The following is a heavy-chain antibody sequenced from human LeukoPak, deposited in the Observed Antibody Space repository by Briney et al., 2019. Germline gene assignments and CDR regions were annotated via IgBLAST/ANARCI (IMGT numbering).Heavy chain of an antibody. D-gene: IGHD6-13*01. V-gene: IGHV3-30*02. J-gene: IGHJ2*01. CDR1: GFTSSSYG. CDR3: AKDGSSSWYPAGWCFDL. Sequence: PGGSLRLSCAASGFTSSSYGMHWVRQAPGKGLEWVAFIRYDGSNKYYADSVKGRFTISRDNSKNTLYLQMNSLKAEDTAVYYCAKDGSSSWYPAGWCFDLWGRGTLVTVSS. CDR2: IRYDGSNK.